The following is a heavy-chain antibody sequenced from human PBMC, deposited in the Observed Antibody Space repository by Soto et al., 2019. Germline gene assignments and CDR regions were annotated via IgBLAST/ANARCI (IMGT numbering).Heavy chain of an antibody. J-gene: IGHJ4*02. CDR2: IYYSGTT. CDR3: ARLAYSHYST. V-gene: IGHV4-39*01. D-gene: IGHD5-12*01. Sequence: LSETLSLTCTVSGGSIKVGGYYWGWIRQPPGKGLEWVATIYYSGTTYYNPSLKSRLTISLDTSRNQFSLDLTSVTAADTAVYYCARLAYSHYSTWGQGTLVTVSS. CDR1: GGSIKVGGYY.